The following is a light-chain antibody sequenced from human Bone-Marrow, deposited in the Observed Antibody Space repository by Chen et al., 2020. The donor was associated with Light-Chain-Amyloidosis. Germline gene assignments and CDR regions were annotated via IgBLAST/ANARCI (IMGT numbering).Light chain of an antibody. V-gene: IGLV2-14*03. J-gene: IGLJ1*01. CDR1: SGDVGAYNY. CDR2: DVS. Sequence: QSALTQPASVSGSPGQSITISCTGTSGDVGAYNYVSWYQQHPGKAPKLLIYDVSNRPSGVSTPFSGSKSGNTASLTISGLQAEDEADYYCNSYTTSDTYVFGTGTEVTVL. CDR3: NSYTTSDTYV.